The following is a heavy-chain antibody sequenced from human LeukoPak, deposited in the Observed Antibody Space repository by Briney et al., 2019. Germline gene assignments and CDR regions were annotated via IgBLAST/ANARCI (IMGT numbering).Heavy chain of an antibody. CDR1: GYTFISNN. Sequence: ASVKVSCKASGYTFISNNMNWVRQAPGQRLEWMGWIDVGDGDTKYSQKFQGRVTITRDTSASTGYMELSSLRSEDTAVYYCARWNYGMDVWGKGTTITVSS. V-gene: IGHV1-3*01. J-gene: IGHJ6*04. CDR2: IDVGDGDT. D-gene: IGHD1-1*01. CDR3: ARWNYGMDV.